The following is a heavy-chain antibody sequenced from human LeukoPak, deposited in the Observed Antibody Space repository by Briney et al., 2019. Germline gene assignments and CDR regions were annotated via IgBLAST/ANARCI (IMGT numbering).Heavy chain of an antibody. Sequence: ASVKVSCKVSGYTLTELSMHWARQAPGKGLEWMGGFDPEDGETIYAQKFQGRVTMTEDTSTDTAYMELSGLRSEDTAVYYCATDQPRLQVGATTAYYYGMDVWGQGTTVTVSS. V-gene: IGHV1-24*01. CDR3: ATDQPRLQVGATTAYYYGMDV. CDR2: FDPEDGET. D-gene: IGHD1-26*01. J-gene: IGHJ6*02. CDR1: GYTLTELS.